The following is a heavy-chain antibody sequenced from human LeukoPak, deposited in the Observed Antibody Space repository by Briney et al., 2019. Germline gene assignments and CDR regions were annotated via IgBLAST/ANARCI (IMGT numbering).Heavy chain of an antibody. CDR1: GGTFSSYA. D-gene: IGHD3-22*01. CDR3: ARALRNYYDSSGTSVAFDI. Sequence: SVKVSCNASGGTFSSYAISWVRQAPGQGLEWMGGIIPIFGTANYAQKFQGRVTITADESTSTAYMELSSLRSEDTAVYYCARALRNYYDSSGTSVAFDIWGQGTMVTVSS. J-gene: IGHJ3*02. CDR2: IIPIFGTA. V-gene: IGHV1-69*01.